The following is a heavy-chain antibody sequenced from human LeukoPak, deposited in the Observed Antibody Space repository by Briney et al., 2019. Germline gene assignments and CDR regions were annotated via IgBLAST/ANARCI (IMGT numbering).Heavy chain of an antibody. J-gene: IGHJ4*02. CDR1: GGSISNYY. CDR2: IYYSGTT. D-gene: IGHD6-25*01. V-gene: IGHV4-59*08. Sequence: SETLSLTCTVSGGSISNYYWTWIRQPPGKGLEWIGYIYYSGTTNYNPSLKSRVTISVDTFKNQFSLKLSSVTAADTAVYYCARLTYIAASNYWGQGTLVTVSS. CDR3: ARLTYIAASNY.